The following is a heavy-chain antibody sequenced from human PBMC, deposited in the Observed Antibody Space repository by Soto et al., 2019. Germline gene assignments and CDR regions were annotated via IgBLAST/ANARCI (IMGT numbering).Heavy chain of an antibody. D-gene: IGHD2-2*01. CDR3: TRARGDIVVVPAAGWPDTAMVTSVYYYYYMDV. CDR2: IRSKANSYAT. Sequence: EVQLVESGGGLVQPGGSLKLSCAASGFTFSGSAMHWVRQASGKGLEWVGRIRSKANSYATAYSASVKGRFTISRDDSKNTAYLQMNSLKTEDTAVYYWTRARGDIVVVPAAGWPDTAMVTSVYYYYYMDVWGKGTTVTVSS. J-gene: IGHJ6*03. V-gene: IGHV3-73*01. CDR1: GFTFSGSA.